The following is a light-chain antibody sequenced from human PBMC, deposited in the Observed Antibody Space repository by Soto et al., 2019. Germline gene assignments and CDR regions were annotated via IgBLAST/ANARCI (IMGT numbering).Light chain of an antibody. CDR2: DAS. V-gene: IGKV3-20*01. CDR3: QQFSSYPLT. CDR1: QTVRNNY. Sequence: EFVFTQSPGTLSLSPGERATLSCRASQTVRNNYLAWYQQKPGQAPKLLIHDASSRATGIPDRFSGGGSGTDFILTISXLEPEDFAVYYCQQFSSYPLTFGGGTKV. J-gene: IGKJ4*01.